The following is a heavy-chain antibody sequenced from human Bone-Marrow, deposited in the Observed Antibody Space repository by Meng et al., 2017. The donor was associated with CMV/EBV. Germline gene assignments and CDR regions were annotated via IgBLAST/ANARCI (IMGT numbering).Heavy chain of an antibody. CDR1: GGSISSYY. J-gene: IGHJ6*02. Sequence: GSLRLSCTVSGGSISSYYWSWIRQPPGKGLEWIGYIYYSGSTNYNPSLKSRVTISVDTSKNQFSLKLSSVTAADTAVYYCAREGGIAARPYYYYVMDVWGQGTTVTVSS. CDR2: IYYSGST. D-gene: IGHD6-6*01. V-gene: IGHV4-59*01. CDR3: AREGGIAARPYYYYVMDV.